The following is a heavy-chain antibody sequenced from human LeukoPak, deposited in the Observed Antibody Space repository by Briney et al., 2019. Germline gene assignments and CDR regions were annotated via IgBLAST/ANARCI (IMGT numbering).Heavy chain of an antibody. V-gene: IGHV3-20*04. J-gene: IGHJ4*02. CDR1: GITLSNYG. Sequence: GGSLRLSCAVSGITLSNYGMSWVRQAPGKGLEWVSGINWNGGSTGYADSVKGRFTISRDNAKNSLYLQMNSLRAEDTALYYCAREAIEGDGYNYVDYWGQGTLVTVSS. CDR2: INWNGGST. CDR3: AREAIEGDGYNYVDY. D-gene: IGHD5-24*01.